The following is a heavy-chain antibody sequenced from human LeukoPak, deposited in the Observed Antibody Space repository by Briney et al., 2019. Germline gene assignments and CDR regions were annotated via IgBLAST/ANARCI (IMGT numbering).Heavy chain of an antibody. CDR3: ARGWSGSYYSHYYYYMDV. D-gene: IGHD1-26*01. CDR2: IIPIFGTA. J-gene: IGHJ6*03. CDR1: GGTFSSYA. Sequence: ASVKVSCKASGGTFSSYAISWVRQAPGQGLEWMGGIIPIFGTANYAQKFQGRVTITTDESTSTAYMELSSLRSEDTAVYYCARGWSGSYYSHYYYYMDVWGKGTTVTVSS. V-gene: IGHV1-69*05.